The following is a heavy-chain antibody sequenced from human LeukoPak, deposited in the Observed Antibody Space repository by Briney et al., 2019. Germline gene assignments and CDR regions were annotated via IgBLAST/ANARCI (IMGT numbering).Heavy chain of an antibody. V-gene: IGHV3-48*03. CDR1: GFTFSSYE. CDR3: ARDYGGNSGVDY. D-gene: IGHD4-23*01. Sequence: SGGSLRLSCAAFGFTFSSYEMNWVRQAPGMGLEWVSYISSSGSTIYYADSVKGRFTISRDNAKNSLYLQMNSLRAEDTAVYYCARDYGGNSGVDYWGQGTLVTVSS. CDR2: ISSSGSTI. J-gene: IGHJ4*02.